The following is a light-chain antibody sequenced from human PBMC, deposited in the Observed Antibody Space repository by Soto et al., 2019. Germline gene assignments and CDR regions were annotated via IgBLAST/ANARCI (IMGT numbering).Light chain of an antibody. CDR1: QSVSSS. CDR3: QQYAAGSPIT. CDR2: GAS. V-gene: IGKV3-20*01. J-gene: IGKJ5*01. Sequence: EIVLTQSPGTLSLSPGERATLSCRASQSVSSSLAWYQQKTGQAPRLLVSGASNRATGIPDRFNGSGSGTDFTLTISRLEPEDFALYHCQQYAAGSPITFGQATRLEIK.